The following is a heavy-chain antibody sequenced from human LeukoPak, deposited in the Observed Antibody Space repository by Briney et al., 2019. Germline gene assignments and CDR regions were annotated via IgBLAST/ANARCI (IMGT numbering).Heavy chain of an antibody. V-gene: IGHV3-33*01. CDR3: ARDVSDTAMVGYFQH. J-gene: IGHJ1*01. CDR1: GFTFSNYG. CDR2: IWYDGSNK. D-gene: IGHD5-18*01. Sequence: QPGRSLRLSCAASGFTFSNYGMHWVRQAPGKGLEWVAVIWYDGSNKYYADSVKGRFTISRDNSKIILYLQINSLRAEDTAVYYCARDVSDTAMVGYFQHWGQGTLVTVSS.